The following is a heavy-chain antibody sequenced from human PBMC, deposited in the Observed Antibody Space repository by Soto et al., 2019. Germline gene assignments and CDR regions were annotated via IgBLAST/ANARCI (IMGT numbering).Heavy chain of an antibody. D-gene: IGHD3-22*01. Sequence: SETLSLTCTVSGFSISSGGYYWSWIRQHPGKGLEWIGYIYYSGSTYYNPSLKSRVTISVDTSKNQFSLKLSSVTAADTAVYYCARDAGLGSGYYYLDWFDPWGQGTLVTVSS. V-gene: IGHV4-31*03. CDR3: ARDAGLGSGYYYLDWFDP. J-gene: IGHJ5*02. CDR1: GFSISSGGYY. CDR2: IYYSGST.